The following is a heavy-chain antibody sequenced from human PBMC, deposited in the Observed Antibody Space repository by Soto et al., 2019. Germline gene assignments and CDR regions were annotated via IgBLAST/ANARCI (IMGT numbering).Heavy chain of an antibody. J-gene: IGHJ4*02. CDR2: IYYSGST. D-gene: IGHD6-13*01. V-gene: IGHV4-39*01. CDR3: ARQPYSSSWYPADY. Sequence: QLQLQESGPGLVKPSETLSLTCTVSGGSISSSSYYWGWIRQPPGKGLEWIGSIYYSGSTYYNPSLKSRVTISVDTSKNQFSLKLSSVTAADTAVYYCARQPYSSSWYPADYWGQGTLVTVSS. CDR1: GGSISSSSYY.